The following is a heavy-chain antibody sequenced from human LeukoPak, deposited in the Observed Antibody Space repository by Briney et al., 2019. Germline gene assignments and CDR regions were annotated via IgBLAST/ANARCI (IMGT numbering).Heavy chain of an antibody. CDR1: GFTLRGHD. Sequence: GRSLRLSCAASGFTLRGHDMHWVRQTPGKGLEWVSAIGTAGETYYPGSLEDRFTISRENAKNFLYLQMSSLGAGDTAVYYCARDEIPGDDNWYFDLWGRGTLVTVSS. CDR2: IGTAGET. CDR3: ARDEIPGDDNWYFDL. D-gene: IGHD7-27*01. J-gene: IGHJ2*01. V-gene: IGHV3-13*01.